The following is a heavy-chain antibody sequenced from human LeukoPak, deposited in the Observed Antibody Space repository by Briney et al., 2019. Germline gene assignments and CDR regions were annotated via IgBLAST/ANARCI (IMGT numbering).Heavy chain of an antibody. V-gene: IGHV4-61*02. CDR1: GDSITSGTYF. Sequence: SETLSLTCTVSGDSITSGTYFWSWIQQPAGKGLEWIGRIYTSGSTNYNPSLKSRVTISADTSKNQFSLKLNSVTAADTAVYYCARLKGEFDPWGQGTLVTVSS. J-gene: IGHJ5*02. CDR3: ARLKGEFDP. CDR2: IYTSGST.